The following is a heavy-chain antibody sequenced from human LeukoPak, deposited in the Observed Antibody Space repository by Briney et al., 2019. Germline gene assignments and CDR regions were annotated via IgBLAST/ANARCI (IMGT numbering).Heavy chain of an antibody. J-gene: IGHJ4*02. CDR3: ARENHAAVANYFDY. Sequence: ASVKVSCKASGYTFTSYGISWVRQAPGQGLEWMGWISAYNGNTNYAQKLQGRVTMTTDTSTSTAYMELRSLRSDDTAVYYCARENHAAVANYFDYWGQGTLVTVSS. CDR1: GYTFTSYG. D-gene: IGHD6-19*01. CDR2: ISAYNGNT. V-gene: IGHV1-18*01.